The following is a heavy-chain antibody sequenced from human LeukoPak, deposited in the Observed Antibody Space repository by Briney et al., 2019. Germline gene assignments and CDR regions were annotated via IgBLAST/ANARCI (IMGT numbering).Heavy chain of an antibody. CDR1: GFTFSSYA. J-gene: IGHJ4*02. CDR2: ISGGSGST. CDR3: ALWDSYDDPGVDY. Sequence: GGSLRLSCAASGFTFSSYAMSWVRQAPGKGLAWVSTISGGSGSTYCADSVKGRFTISRDNSKNTLYLQMNSLRDEDTAVYYCALWDSYDDPGVDYWGQGTLVTVSS. V-gene: IGHV3-23*01. D-gene: IGHD5-18*01.